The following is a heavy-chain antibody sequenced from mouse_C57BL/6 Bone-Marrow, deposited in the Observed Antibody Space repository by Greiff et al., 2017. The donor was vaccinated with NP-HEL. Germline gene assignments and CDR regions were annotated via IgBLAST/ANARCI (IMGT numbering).Heavy chain of an antibody. Sequence: QVQLQQPGAELVKPGASVKLSCKASGYTFTSYWMHWVKQRPGQGLEWIGMIHPNSGSTNYNEKFKSKATLTVDKSSSTAYMQLSSLTSEDSAVYYCARSPPYWYCDVWGTGTTVTVSS. J-gene: IGHJ1*03. V-gene: IGHV1-64*01. CDR3: ARSPPYWYCDV. CDR1: GYTFTSYW. CDR2: IHPNSGST.